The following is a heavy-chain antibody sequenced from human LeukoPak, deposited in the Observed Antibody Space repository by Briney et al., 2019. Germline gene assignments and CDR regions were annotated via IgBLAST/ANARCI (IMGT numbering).Heavy chain of an antibody. CDR2: YYYSGRA. V-gene: IGHV4-39*01. J-gene: IGHJ3*02. Sequence: SETLSLTCTVPGGSISSTSYYWGWIRQPPGKGLEWIGSYYYSGRAFYNPSLKSRVTISEDTSKNQFSLKLSSVTAADTAVYYCARRPTYCSGGRCYSDAFDIWGQGTMVTVSS. CDR3: ARRPTYCSGGRCYSDAFDI. D-gene: IGHD2-15*01. CDR1: GGSISSTSYY.